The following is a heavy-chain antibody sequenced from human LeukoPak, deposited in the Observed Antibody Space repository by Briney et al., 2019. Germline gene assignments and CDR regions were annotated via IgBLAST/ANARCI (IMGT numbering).Heavy chain of an antibody. J-gene: IGHJ5*02. Sequence: GGSLRLSCAASGFNFSVSSMHWVRQAPGKGLDWVAVMSFDVTTKLYAHSLKGRFTISRDNSKNTVYLQMRSLRPEDTAVYCCARQAIRGVNSWFDPWGQGTLVTVSS. D-gene: IGHD3-10*01. V-gene: IGHV3-30*04. CDR2: MSFDVTTK. CDR1: GFNFSVSS. CDR3: ARQAIRGVNSWFDP.